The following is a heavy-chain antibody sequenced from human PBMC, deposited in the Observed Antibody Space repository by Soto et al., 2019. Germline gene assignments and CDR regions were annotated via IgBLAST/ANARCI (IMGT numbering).Heavy chain of an antibody. D-gene: IGHD3-22*01. V-gene: IGHV3-30*18. CDR1: GFSLSNNG. CDR3: AKGGSGNYLTYYYYYGMDV. CDR2: IPYDGNNK. Sequence: GGSLRLSCAASGFSLSNNGMHWVRQAPGKGLEWVAVIPYDGNNKYYADSVKGRFTISRDNSKNTVYLEMNNLRAEDTAMYYCAKGGSGNYLTYYYYYGMDVWGQGTTVTVSS. J-gene: IGHJ6*02.